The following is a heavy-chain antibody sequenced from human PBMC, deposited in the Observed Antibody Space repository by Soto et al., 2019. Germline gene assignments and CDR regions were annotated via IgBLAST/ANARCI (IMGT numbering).Heavy chain of an antibody. CDR1: GFTFDDYA. CDR3: AKATLPYSNPYTNNWFDP. J-gene: IGHJ5*02. V-gene: IGHV3-9*01. CDR2: ISWNSGSI. D-gene: IGHD4-4*01. Sequence: GGSLRLSCAASGFTFDDYAMHWVRQAPGKGLEWVSGISWNSGSIGYADSVKGRFTISRDNAKNSLYLQMNSLRAEDTALYYCAKATLPYSNPYTNNWFDPWGQGTLVTVSS.